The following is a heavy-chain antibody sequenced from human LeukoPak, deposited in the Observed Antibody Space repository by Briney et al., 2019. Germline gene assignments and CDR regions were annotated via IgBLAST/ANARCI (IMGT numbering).Heavy chain of an antibody. CDR2: ITSNGGGT. D-gene: IGHD3-3*01. CDR1: GLTFSGYD. V-gene: IGHV3-64D*06. CDR3: AKVGFATYDY. Sequence: GGSLRLSCSASGLTFSGYDMHSVRQAPGKGLEYVSAITSNGGGTYYADSVKGRFTISRDNSKNTLPLQMSSLRADDTAVYYCAKVGFATYDYWGQGTLVTVSS. J-gene: IGHJ4*02.